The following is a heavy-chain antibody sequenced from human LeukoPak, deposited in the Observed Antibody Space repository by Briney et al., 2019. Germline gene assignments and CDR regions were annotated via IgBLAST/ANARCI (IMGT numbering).Heavy chain of an antibody. Sequence: PGGSLRLSCAASGFTFSSYSMNWVRQAPGKGLEWVSSISSSSSYIYYADSVKGRFTISRDNAKNSLYLQMNSLRAEDTAVYYCARDLQLQMWQLVPTGFDYWGQGTLVTVSS. CDR1: GFTFSSYS. D-gene: IGHD6-13*01. J-gene: IGHJ4*02. CDR2: ISSSSSYI. V-gene: IGHV3-21*01. CDR3: ARDLQLQMWQLVPTGFDY.